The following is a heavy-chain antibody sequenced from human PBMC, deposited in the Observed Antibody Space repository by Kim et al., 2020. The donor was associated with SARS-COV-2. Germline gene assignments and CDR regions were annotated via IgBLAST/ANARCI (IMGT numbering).Heavy chain of an antibody. CDR3: AREVIRGSSKPVAFDI. Sequence: SLKSLVTISVDTSKNQFSLKLSSVTAADTAVYYCAREVIRGSSKPVAFDIWGQGTMVTVSS. J-gene: IGHJ3*02. V-gene: IGHV4-59*12. D-gene: IGHD1-26*01.